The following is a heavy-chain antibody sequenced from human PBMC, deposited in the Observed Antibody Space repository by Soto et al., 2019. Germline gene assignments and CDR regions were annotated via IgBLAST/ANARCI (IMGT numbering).Heavy chain of an antibody. J-gene: IGHJ6*02. D-gene: IGHD3-9*01. Sequence: SETLSLTCTVSGDSISAYYWSCIRQPPGKGLEWIGHIYNSGFTNYNPSLEGRVTISVDTSRNYFSLKVRSVTTADTAVYYCARLERTVTGYYYYYGVDVWGQGTTLTVSS. V-gene: IGHV4-59*01. CDR2: IYNSGFT. CDR3: ARLERTVTGYYYYYGVDV. CDR1: GDSISAYY.